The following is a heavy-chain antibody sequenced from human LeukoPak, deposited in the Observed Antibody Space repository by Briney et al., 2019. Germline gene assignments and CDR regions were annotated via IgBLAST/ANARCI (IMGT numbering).Heavy chain of an antibody. V-gene: IGHV3-23*01. CDR2: ISDSGVST. CDR3: AKDQRIYGILYYIYMDV. Sequence: PGGSLRLSCAASGFTFSSYGMSWVRQAPGKGLEWVSAISDSGVSTYYADSVRGRFTISRDNSKNTLSVQMNSLRPEDTATYYCAKDQRIYGILYYIYMDVWGKGTTVTISS. CDR1: GFTFSSYG. D-gene: IGHD3-10*01. J-gene: IGHJ6*03.